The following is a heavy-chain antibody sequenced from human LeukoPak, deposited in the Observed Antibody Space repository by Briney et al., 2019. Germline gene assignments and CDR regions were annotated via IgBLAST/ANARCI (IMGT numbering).Heavy chain of an antibody. J-gene: IGHJ5*02. CDR1: GGSFSGYY. V-gene: IGHV4-34*01. Sequence: SETLSLTCAVYGGSFSGYYWSWIRQPPGKGLEWIGEINHSGSTNYNPSLKSRVTISVDTSKNQFSLKLSSVTAADTAVYYCARHYYGSGSYFVGWFDPWGQGTLVTVSS. CDR3: ARHYYGSGSYFVGWFDP. D-gene: IGHD3-10*01. CDR2: INHSGST.